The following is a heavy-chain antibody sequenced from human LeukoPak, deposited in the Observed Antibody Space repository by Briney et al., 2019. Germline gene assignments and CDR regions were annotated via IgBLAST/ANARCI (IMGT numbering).Heavy chain of an antibody. V-gene: IGHV3-23*01. J-gene: IGHJ4*02. CDR1: GFIFSTYA. CDR3: ARAVAGYFDY. CDR2: ISGSGDST. Sequence: GGSLRLSCAASGFIFSTYAMSWVRQPPGKGLEWVSFISGSGDSTYYADSVKGRFTISRDNSKNTLYLQMNSLRAEDMALYYCARAVAGYFDYWGQGTLVTVSS. D-gene: IGHD6-19*01.